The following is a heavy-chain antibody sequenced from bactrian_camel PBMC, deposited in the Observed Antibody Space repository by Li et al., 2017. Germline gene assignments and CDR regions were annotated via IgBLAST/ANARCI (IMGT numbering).Heavy chain of an antibody. J-gene: IGHJ4*01. D-gene: IGHD5*01. CDR2: IDSDDTT. V-gene: IGHV3S53*01. CDR1: GPNYRNYT. Sequence: HVQLVESGGGLVQPGGSLTLSCAVSGPNYRNYTMGWFRQAPGKEREGVAAIDSDDTTSYADSVMGRFTISRDNAKNTVYLQMDSLKPEDTAIYYCVRHLLGWTSDYWGQGTQVTVS. CDR3: VRHLLGWTSDY.